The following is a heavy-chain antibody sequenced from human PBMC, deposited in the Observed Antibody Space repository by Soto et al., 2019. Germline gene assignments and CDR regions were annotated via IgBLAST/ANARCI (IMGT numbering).Heavy chain of an antibody. D-gene: IGHD1-26*01. CDR2: ISGSGGST. Sequence: GGSLRLSCAASGFTFSSYAMSWVRQAPGKGLEWVSGISGSGGSTYYADSVKGRFTIFRDNSKNTLYLQMNSLRAEDTAVYYCAKEPDVVCGSYTLFDPWGQGTLVTVSS. J-gene: IGHJ5*02. CDR1: GFTFSSYA. CDR3: AKEPDVVCGSYTLFDP. V-gene: IGHV3-23*01.